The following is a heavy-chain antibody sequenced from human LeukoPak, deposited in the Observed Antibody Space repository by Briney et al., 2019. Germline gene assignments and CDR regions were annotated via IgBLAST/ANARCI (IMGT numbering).Heavy chain of an antibody. CDR2: IGISSGNT. D-gene: IGHD5-12*01. J-gene: IGHJ4*01. CDR3: ARDHRYAFDN. V-gene: IGHV3-48*01. Sequence: GGSLRLSCAASGFNFIDYSMNWVRQAPGKGLEWISYIGISSGNTKYADSVKGRFTISRDKARNSLYLRMNSLRVEDTAMYYCARDHRYAFDNWGHGTLVTVSS. CDR1: GFNFIDYS.